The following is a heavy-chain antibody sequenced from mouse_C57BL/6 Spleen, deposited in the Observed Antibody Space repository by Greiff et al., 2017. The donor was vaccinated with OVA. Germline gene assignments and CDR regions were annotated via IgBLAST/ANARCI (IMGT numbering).Heavy chain of an antibody. CDR2: INPNNGGT. Sequence: VQLQQSGPELVKPGASVKISCKASGYTFTDYYMNWVKQSHGKSLEWIGDINPNNGGTSYNQKFKGKATLTVDKSSSTAYMELRSLTSEDSAVYYCASRTAMDYWGQGTSVTVSS. CDR1: GYTFTDYY. CDR3: ASRTAMDY. J-gene: IGHJ4*01. V-gene: IGHV1-26*01.